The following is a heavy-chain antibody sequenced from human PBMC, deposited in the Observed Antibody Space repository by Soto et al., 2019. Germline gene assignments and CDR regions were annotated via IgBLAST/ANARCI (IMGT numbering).Heavy chain of an antibody. Sequence: EVQLLESGGGLVQPGGSLRLSCAASGFAFSSYAMTWVRQAPGKGLEWVSALSGSGGTTYSAPSVRGRFTIARDNSKNTLYLKMNGLSPEDSAIYYCAKFIVGTGGSSGWPWFLDSWGQGTLVTVSS. D-gene: IGHD6-25*01. CDR2: LSGSGGTT. V-gene: IGHV3-23*01. CDR1: GFAFSSYA. CDR3: AKFIVGTGGSSGWPWFLDS. J-gene: IGHJ5*01.